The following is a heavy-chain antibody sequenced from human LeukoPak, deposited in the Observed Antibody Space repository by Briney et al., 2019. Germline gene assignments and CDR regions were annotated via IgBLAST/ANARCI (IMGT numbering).Heavy chain of an antibody. Sequence: SGTLSLTCAVSGGSISSSNWWSWVRQPPGKGLEWIGEIYHSGSTNYNPSLKSRVTISVDKSKNQFSLKLSSVSAADTAVYYCARRGPPRTLLRGVKSGWFDPWGQGTLVTVSS. CDR2: IYHSGST. CDR3: ARRGPPRTLLRGVKSGWFDP. CDR1: GGSISSSNW. D-gene: IGHD3-10*01. J-gene: IGHJ5*02. V-gene: IGHV4-4*02.